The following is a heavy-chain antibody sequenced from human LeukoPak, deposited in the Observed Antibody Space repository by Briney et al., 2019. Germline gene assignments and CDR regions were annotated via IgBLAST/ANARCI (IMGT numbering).Heavy chain of an antibody. CDR3: ARGDWGSPDYYYMDV. CDR2: IYHSGST. CDR1: GYSISSGYY. Sequence: SETLSLTCTVSGYSISSGYYWGWIRQPPGRGLEWIGSIYHSGSTYYNPSLKSRVTISVDTSKNQFSLKLSSVTAADTAVYYCARGDWGSPDYYYMDVWGKGTTVTISS. D-gene: IGHD7-27*01. V-gene: IGHV4-38-2*02. J-gene: IGHJ6*03.